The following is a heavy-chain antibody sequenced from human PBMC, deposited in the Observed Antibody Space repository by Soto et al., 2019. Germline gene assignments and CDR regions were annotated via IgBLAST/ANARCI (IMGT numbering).Heavy chain of an antibody. D-gene: IGHD3-22*01. CDR3: ARDPAPYYYDSSGMT. V-gene: IGHV3-53*01. Sequence: QPGGSLRLSCAASGFTVSSNYMSWVRQAPGKGLEWVSVIYSGGSTYYADSVKGRFTISRDNSKNTLYLQMNSLRAEDTAVYYCARDPAPYYYDSSGMTWGQGTLVTVSS. CDR1: GFTVSSNY. CDR2: IYSGGST. J-gene: IGHJ5*02.